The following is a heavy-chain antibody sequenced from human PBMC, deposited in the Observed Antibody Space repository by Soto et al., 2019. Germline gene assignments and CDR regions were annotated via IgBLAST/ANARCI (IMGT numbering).Heavy chain of an antibody. CDR2: IFHSGNA. J-gene: IGHJ4*01. D-gene: IGHD2-15*01. Sequence: SETLSLTGTVSGGSMRNVYWSWIRQPPGKRLEWIGFIFHSGNAKYNPSLKSRVTISIDTSKSQFSLSLDSVTAADTAVYFCARAHAPTLPFDYWGLGTLVTVSS. V-gene: IGHV4-59*01. CDR3: ARAHAPTLPFDY. CDR1: GGSMRNVY.